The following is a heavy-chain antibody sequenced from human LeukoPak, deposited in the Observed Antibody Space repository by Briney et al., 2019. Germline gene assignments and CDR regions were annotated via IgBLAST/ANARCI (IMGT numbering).Heavy chain of an antibody. J-gene: IGHJ3*02. CDR2: ISYDGSNK. CDR1: GFTFSSYA. D-gene: IGHD6-25*01. V-gene: IGHV3-30-3*01. Sequence: GRSLRLSCAASGFTFSSYAMHWVRQAPGKGLEWVAVISYDGSNKYYADSVKGRFTISRDNSKNTLYLQMNSLRAEDTAVYYCARESYTSGDAFDIWGQGTMVTVSS. CDR3: ARESYTSGDAFDI.